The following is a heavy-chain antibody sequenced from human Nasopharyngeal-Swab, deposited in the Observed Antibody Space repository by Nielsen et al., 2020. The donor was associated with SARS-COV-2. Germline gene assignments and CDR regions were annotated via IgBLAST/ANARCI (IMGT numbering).Heavy chain of an antibody. CDR3: AEKGYTSSWYFY. V-gene: IGHV3-23*01. Sequence: ETLSLTCAASGFTFSSYAMSWVRQAPGKGLEWVSAISGSGGSTYYADSVKGRFTISRDNSKNTLYLQMNSLRAEDTAVYYCAEKGYTSSWYFYWGQGTLVTVSS. J-gene: IGHJ4*02. CDR2: ISGSGGST. CDR1: GFTFSSYA. D-gene: IGHD6-13*01.